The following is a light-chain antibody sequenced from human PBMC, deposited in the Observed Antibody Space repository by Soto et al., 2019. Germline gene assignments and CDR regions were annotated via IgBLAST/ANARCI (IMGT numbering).Light chain of an antibody. CDR1: SSDVGGYNF. CDR2: GVT. Sequence: QSVLTQPASVSGSPGQSITISCTGTSSDVGGYNFVSWYQQHPGKAPKLMIFGVTERPSGVPDRFSGSKSGNTASLTVSGLQADDEAVYYCYSYAGRNIWVFGGGTKLPVL. V-gene: IGLV2-8*01. CDR3: YSYAGRNIWV. J-gene: IGLJ3*02.